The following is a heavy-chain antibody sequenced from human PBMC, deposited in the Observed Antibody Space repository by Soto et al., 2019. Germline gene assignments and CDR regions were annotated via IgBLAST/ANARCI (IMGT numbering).Heavy chain of an antibody. CDR2: IYYSGST. CDR3: ARGNTVHDTRVFEI. V-gene: IGHV4-59*01. J-gene: IGHJ3*02. CDR1: YGSIDDYD. Sequence: LVTLSVTWTVSYGSIDDYDCTWIRQPPGKGLEWIGYIYYSGSTDYNPSLKSRVTISLDTSKNQFSLRLSSVTAADTAVYYCARGNTVHDTRVFEIWRHGTMVTVSS. D-gene: IGHD4-4*01.